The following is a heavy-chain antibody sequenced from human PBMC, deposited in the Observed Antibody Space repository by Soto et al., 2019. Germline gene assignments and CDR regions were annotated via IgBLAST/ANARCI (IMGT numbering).Heavy chain of an antibody. D-gene: IGHD6-13*01. CDR1: GFTFSSYA. CDR3: ARDLGIAAAGSFDY. CDR2: ISYDGSNK. J-gene: IGHJ4*02. Sequence: GGSLRLSCAASGFTFSSYAMHWVRQAPGKGLEWVAVISYDGSNKYYADSVKGRFTISRDNSKNTLYLQMNSLRAEDTAVYYCARDLGIAAAGSFDYWGQGTLVTVSS. V-gene: IGHV3-30-3*01.